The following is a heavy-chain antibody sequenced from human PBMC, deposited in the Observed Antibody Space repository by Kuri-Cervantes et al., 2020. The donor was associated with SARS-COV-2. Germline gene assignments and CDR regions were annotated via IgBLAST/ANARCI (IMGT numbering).Heavy chain of an antibody. CDR1: GFTFSSYW. CDR3: ANDRAAVAVELAPFDY. CDR2: IKQDGSEK. V-gene: IGHV3-7*01. D-gene: IGHD6-19*01. Sequence: GGSLRLSCAPSGFTFSSYWMSWVRQAPGKGLERVANIKQDGSEKYYADSVKGRFTISRDNSKNTLYLQMNSLRAEDTAVYYCANDRAAVAVELAPFDYWGQGTQVTVSS. J-gene: IGHJ4*02.